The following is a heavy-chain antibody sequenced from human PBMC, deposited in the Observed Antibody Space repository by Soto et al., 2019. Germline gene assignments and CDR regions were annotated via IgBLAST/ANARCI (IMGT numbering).Heavy chain of an antibody. D-gene: IGHD2-2*01. J-gene: IGHJ5*02. CDR2: ISGYNGNT. CDR1: GYTFTSYG. V-gene: IGHV1-18*04. Sequence: QVQLVQSGAEVKKPGASVKVSCKASGYTFTSYGISWVRQAPGQGLEYMGWISGYNGNTNYEQKFQGRVSMTTDTSTSTAYMALRSLRSDDTAVDYCAIFQIVPGASWFDPWGQGTLVTVSS. CDR3: AIFQIVPGASWFDP.